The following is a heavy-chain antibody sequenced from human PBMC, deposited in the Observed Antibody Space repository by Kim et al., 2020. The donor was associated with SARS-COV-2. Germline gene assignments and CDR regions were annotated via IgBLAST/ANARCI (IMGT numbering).Heavy chain of an antibody. Sequence: GGSLRLSCVVKGFTISNYPMNWVRQGPGKGLEWVSSISDRGGSTDYADSVKGRFTISRDNSKNTVYLQMNSLRAEDTALYYCARGQVEIKVILVAIFSSRQCFAYWGQGSLVTVSS. CDR2: ISDRGGST. D-gene: IGHD3-22*01. J-gene: IGHJ4*02. V-gene: IGHV3-23*01. CDR3: ARGQVEIKVILVAIFSSRQCFAY. CDR1: GFTISNYP.